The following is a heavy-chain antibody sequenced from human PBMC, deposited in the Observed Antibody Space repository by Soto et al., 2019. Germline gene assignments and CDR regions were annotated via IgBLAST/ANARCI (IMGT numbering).Heavy chain of an antibody. CDR2: ISGSGGYT. Sequence: GGSLRLSCAASGFTFSSYAMTWVRQAPGKGLEWVSVISGSGGYTYHADSVKGRFTISRDNSKNTLYLQMNSLRAEDTAVYYCARYNINWPVDYWGQGTLVTVSS. CDR3: ARYNINWPVDY. J-gene: IGHJ4*02. D-gene: IGHD1-1*01. CDR1: GFTFSSYA. V-gene: IGHV3-23*01.